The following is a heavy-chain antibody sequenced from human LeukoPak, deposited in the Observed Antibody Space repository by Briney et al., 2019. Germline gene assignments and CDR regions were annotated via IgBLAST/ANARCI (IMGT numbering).Heavy chain of an antibody. CDR1: GFTFSSYA. CDR2: ISGSGGST. V-gene: IGHV3-23*01. CDR3: AKGGLYDILTGHYFDY. J-gene: IGHJ4*02. D-gene: IGHD3-9*01. Sequence: PGGSLRLSCAASGFTFSSYAMSWVRQAPGKGLEWVSAISGSGGSTYYVDSVKGRFTISRDNSKNTLYLQMNSLRAEDTAVYYCAKGGLYDILTGHYFDYWGQGTLVTVSS.